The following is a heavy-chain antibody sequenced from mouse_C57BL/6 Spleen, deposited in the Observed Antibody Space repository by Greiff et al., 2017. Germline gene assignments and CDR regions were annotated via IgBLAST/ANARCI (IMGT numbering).Heavy chain of an antibody. CDR3: AREATVDYFDY. V-gene: IGHV14-3*01. D-gene: IGHD1-1*01. CDR1: GFNINNTY. Sequence: VQLKESVAELVRPGASVKLSCTASGFNINNTYMHWVKQRPEQGLEGIGRIDPANGNTKYDPKFQGQATITADTSSNTAYLQLSSLTSEDTAIYYCAREATVDYFDYWGKGTTLTVSS. CDR2: IDPANGNT. J-gene: IGHJ2*01.